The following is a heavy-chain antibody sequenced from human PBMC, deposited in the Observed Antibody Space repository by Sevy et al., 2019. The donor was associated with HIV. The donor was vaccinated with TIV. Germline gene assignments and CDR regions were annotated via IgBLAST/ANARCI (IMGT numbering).Heavy chain of an antibody. Sequence: GSSLRLSCAASGFSFSSNWMQWVRQAPGKGLVWVSRISSDGSSLSYADSVKGRFTISRDNAENTVYLQMNSLRAEDTAVYYCASGGTLFRYWGQGTLVTVSS. J-gene: IGHJ4*02. V-gene: IGHV3-74*01. CDR1: GFSFSSNW. CDR2: ISSDGSSL. CDR3: ASGGTLFRY. D-gene: IGHD3-16*01.